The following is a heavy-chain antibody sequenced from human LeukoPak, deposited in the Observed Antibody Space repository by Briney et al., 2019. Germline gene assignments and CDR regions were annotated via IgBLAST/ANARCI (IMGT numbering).Heavy chain of an antibody. V-gene: IGHV4-59*01. J-gene: IGHJ5*02. D-gene: IGHD2-2*01. CDR2: IYYGGST. CDR1: GGSISSYY. CDR3: ARLVEYCSSTSCYSGWFDP. Sequence: PSETLSLTCTVSGGSISSYYWNWIRQPPGKGLEWIGYIYYGGSTNYNPSLKSRVTISIDTSKNQFSLKLSSVTAADTAVYYCARLVEYCSSTSCYSGWFDPWGQGTLVTVSS.